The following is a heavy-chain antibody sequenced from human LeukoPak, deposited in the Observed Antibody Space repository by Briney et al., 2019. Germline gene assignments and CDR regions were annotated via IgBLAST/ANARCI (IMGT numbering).Heavy chain of an antibody. V-gene: IGHV1-69*04. CDR2: IIPILAIA. J-gene: IGHJ4*02. CDR1: GGTFSSYG. CDR3: ARELTPYYDSSGYYYLDY. D-gene: IGHD3-22*01. Sequence: GASVKVSCKASGGTFSSYGINWLRQAPGQGLEWMGRIIPILAIANYAQRFQGRVTISADKSTSTAYMELSSLRSEDTAVYYCARELTPYYDSSGYYYLDYRGQGTLLTVSS.